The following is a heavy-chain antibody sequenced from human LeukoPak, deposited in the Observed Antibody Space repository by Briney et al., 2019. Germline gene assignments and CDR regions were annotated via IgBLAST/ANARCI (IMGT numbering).Heavy chain of an antibody. CDR1: GGTFSSYA. CDR2: IIPIFGTA. V-gene: IGHV1-69*13. Sequence: SVKVSCKASGGTFSSYAISWVRQAPGQGLEWMGGIIPIFGTANYAQKFQGRVTITADESTSTAYMELSSLRSEDTAVYYCAATLLHIVVVPFDYWGQGTLVTVSS. CDR3: AATLLHIVVVPFDY. J-gene: IGHJ4*02. D-gene: IGHD2-21*01.